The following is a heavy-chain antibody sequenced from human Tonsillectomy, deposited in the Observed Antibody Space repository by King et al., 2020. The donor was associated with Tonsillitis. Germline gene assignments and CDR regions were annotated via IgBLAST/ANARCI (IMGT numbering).Heavy chain of an antibody. J-gene: IGHJ6*02. CDR2: IFYSGST. CDR3: ARAVARGWDYYYGMDV. CDR1: GGSISSYY. V-gene: IGHV4-59*01. Sequence: VQLQESGPGLVKPSETLSLTCTVSGGSISSYYWSWIRQPPGKGLEWIGYIFYSGSTNYNPSLKSRVTISVDTSKNQFSLRLSSVTAADTDVYYCARAVARGWDYYYGMDVWGQGTTVTVSS. D-gene: IGHD5-12*01.